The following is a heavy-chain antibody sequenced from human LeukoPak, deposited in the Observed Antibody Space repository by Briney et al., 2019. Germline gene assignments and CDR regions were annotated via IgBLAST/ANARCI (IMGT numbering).Heavy chain of an antibody. CDR2: IRSKANNYAT. Sequence: GGSLRLSCAASGFTFSDSAMHWVRQASGKGLEWVGRIRSKANNYATAYTASVKGRFTISRDDSKNTAYLQMSSLKTEDTAMYYCTRLSEDYYGSGRPFDYWGQGTLVTVSS. CDR3: TRLSEDYYGSGRPFDY. V-gene: IGHV3-73*01. CDR1: GFTFSDSA. J-gene: IGHJ4*02. D-gene: IGHD3-10*01.